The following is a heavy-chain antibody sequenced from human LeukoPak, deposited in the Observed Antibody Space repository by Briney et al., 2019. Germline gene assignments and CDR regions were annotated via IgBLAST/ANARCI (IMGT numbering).Heavy chain of an antibody. V-gene: IGHV4-59*08. D-gene: IGHD3-10*01. CDR1: GGSISSYY. Sequence: SETLSLTCTVSGGSISSYYWSWIRQPPGKGLEWIGYIYYSGSTNYNPSLKSRVTISVDTSKNQFSLKLSSVTAADTAVYYCARAWSTILLWFGELFNPGKNWYFDLWGRGTLVTVSS. CDR3: ARAWSTILLWFGELFNPGKNWYFDL. J-gene: IGHJ2*01. CDR2: IYYSGST.